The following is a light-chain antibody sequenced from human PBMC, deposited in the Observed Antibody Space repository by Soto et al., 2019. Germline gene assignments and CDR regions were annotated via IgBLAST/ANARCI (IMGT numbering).Light chain of an antibody. CDR2: GAS. CDR3: QQYNNWPPWT. V-gene: IGKV3-15*01. Sequence: EIVLTQSPGTLSLSPGERATLSCRASQSVSSSLAWYQQKPGQAPRLLIYGASTRATGIPARFSGSESGTEFTLTIGSLQSEDFAVYYCQQYNNWPPWTFGQGTKVEIK. J-gene: IGKJ1*01. CDR1: QSVSSS.